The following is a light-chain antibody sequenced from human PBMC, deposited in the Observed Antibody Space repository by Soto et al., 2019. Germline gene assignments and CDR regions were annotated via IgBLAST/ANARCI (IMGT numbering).Light chain of an antibody. CDR3: QQYGSSPRT. CDR2: GAS. CDR1: QSVSSS. J-gene: IGKJ1*01. V-gene: IGKV3-20*01. Sequence: VVLTQSPAAVSLYPGDTATLYCGASQSVSSSLAWYQQKPDQTPRLLIYGASSRATGIPDRFSGSGSGTDFTLTISRLEPEDFAVYYCQQYGSSPRTFGQGTKVDNK.